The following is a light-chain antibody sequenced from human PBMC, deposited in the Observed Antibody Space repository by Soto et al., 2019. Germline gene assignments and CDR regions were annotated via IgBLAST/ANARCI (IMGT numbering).Light chain of an antibody. CDR1: SSDVGGYNY. J-gene: IGLJ1*01. V-gene: IGLV2-14*01. CDR3: SSYTSSSTYV. Sequence: QSVLTQPASVSWSPGQSITISCTGTSSDVGGYNYVSWYQQQAGKAPKLLIYEVNYRPSGVSDRFSGSKYGTTASLTISGLQAEDEADYYCSSYTSSSTYVFGTGTKVTVL. CDR2: EVN.